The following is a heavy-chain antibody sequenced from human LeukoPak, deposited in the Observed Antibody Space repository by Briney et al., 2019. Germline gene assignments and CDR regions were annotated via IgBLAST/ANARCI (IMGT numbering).Heavy chain of an antibody. Sequence: GGSLRLSCAASGFTFSSYGMHWVRQAPGKGLEWVAFIRYDGSNKYYADSVKGRFTISRDNSKNTLCLQMNSLRAEDTAVYYCAKEGLIAVAGPYYFDCWGQGTLVTVSS. CDR1: GFTFSSYG. J-gene: IGHJ4*02. D-gene: IGHD6-19*01. CDR2: IRYDGSNK. V-gene: IGHV3-30*02. CDR3: AKEGLIAVAGPYYFDC.